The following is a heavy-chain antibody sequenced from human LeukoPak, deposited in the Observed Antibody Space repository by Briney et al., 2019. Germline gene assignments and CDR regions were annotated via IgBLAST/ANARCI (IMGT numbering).Heavy chain of an antibody. CDR1: GGSISIGGYS. J-gene: IGHJ5*02. Sequence: SQTLSLTCAVSGGSISIGGYSWSWIRQPPGKGLEWIGYIYHSGSTYYNPSLKSRVTISVDRSKNQFSLKLSSVTAADTAVYYCARLTPIGYYGSGRYGWFDPWGQGTLVTVSS. CDR2: IYHSGST. D-gene: IGHD3-10*01. V-gene: IGHV4-30-2*01. CDR3: ARLTPIGYYGSGRYGWFDP.